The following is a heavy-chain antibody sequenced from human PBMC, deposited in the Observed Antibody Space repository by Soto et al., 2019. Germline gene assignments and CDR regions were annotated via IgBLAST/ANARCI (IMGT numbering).Heavy chain of an antibody. CDR3: ARVLRLSYDFWLAFDI. Sequence: QVQLVQSGAEVKKPGSSVKVSCKASGGTFSSYTISWVRQAPGQGLEWMGRIIPILGIANYAQKFQGRVTITADKSTSTAYMELSSLRSEDTAVYYCARVLRLSYDFWLAFDIWGHGTMVTVSS. CDR2: IIPILGIA. CDR1: GGTFSSYT. J-gene: IGHJ3*02. D-gene: IGHD3-3*01. V-gene: IGHV1-69*02.